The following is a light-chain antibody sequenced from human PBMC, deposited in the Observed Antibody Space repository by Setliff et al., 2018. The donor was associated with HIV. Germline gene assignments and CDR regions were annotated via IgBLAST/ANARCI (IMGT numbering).Light chain of an antibody. CDR3: QVWDSSSDHHV. Sequence: SYELTQPPSVSVAPGKTARITCGGNNIGSKSVHWYQQKPGQAPVLVVYDDNDRPSGIPERFSGSNSGNTATLTISRVEAWDEADYYCQVWDSSSDHHVFGTGTKVTVL. V-gene: IGLV3-21*03. CDR2: DDN. CDR1: NIGSKS. J-gene: IGLJ1*01.